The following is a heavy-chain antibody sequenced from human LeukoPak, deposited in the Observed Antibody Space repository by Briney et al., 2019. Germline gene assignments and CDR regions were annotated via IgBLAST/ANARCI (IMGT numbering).Heavy chain of an antibody. Sequence: PGGSLRLSCVASGFSFSTSWMSWVRQAPGRGLEWVANINQDGSEIYYVDSVKGRFTISRDNAKNSLYLQMNSLRAEDSAMYYCARRDSYSIFQHWGQGTLVTVSS. J-gene: IGHJ1*01. D-gene: IGHD5-24*01. CDR2: INQDGSEI. CDR3: ARRDSYSIFQH. V-gene: IGHV3-7*03. CDR1: GFSFSTSW.